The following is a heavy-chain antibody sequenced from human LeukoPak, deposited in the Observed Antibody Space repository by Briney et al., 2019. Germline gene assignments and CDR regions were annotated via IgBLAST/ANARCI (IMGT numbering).Heavy chain of an antibody. CDR3: ARVADCSGGSCYSPGIDY. J-gene: IGHJ4*02. Sequence: ASVKVSCKASGYTFTSYDFNWLRQATGQGLEWMGWISAYNGNTNYAQKLQGRVTMTTDTSTSTAYMELRSLRSDDTAVYYCARVADCSGGSCYSPGIDYWGQGTLVTVSS. CDR2: ISAYNGNT. D-gene: IGHD2-15*01. V-gene: IGHV1-18*01. CDR1: GYTFTSYD.